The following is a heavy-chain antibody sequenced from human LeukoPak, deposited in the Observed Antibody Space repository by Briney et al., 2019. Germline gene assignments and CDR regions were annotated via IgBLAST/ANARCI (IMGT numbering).Heavy chain of an antibody. CDR2: ISYDGSNK. CDR3: ASRGNCGGDCYSLLGYFQH. J-gene: IGHJ1*01. CDR1: GFTFSSYG. D-gene: IGHD2-21*01. Sequence: PGGSLRLSCAASGFTFSSYGMHWVRQAPGKGLEWVAVISYDGSNKYYADSVKGRFTISRDNSKNTLYLQMNSLRAEDTAVYYCASRGNCGGDCYSLLGYFQHWGQGTLVTVSS. V-gene: IGHV3-30*03.